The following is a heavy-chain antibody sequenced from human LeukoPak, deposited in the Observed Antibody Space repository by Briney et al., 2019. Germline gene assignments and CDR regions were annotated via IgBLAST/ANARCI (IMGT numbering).Heavy chain of an antibody. CDR2: IYYSGST. CDR3: ARVGAAAGTLFDY. V-gene: IGHV4-59*01. Sequence: SGTLSLTCTVSGGSISSYYWSWIRQPPGKGLEWIGYIYYSGSTNYNPSLKSRVTISVDTSKNQFSLKLSSVTAADTAVYYCARVGAAAGTLFDYWGQGTLVTVSS. D-gene: IGHD6-13*01. J-gene: IGHJ4*02. CDR1: GGSISSYY.